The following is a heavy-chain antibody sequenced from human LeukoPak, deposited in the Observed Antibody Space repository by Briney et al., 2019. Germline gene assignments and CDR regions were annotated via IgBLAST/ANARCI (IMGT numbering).Heavy chain of an antibody. V-gene: IGHV1-46*01. D-gene: IGHD2-15*01. CDR3: ARRGCSGGSCSLLGYYYHGMDV. Sequence: GASVKVSCKASGYTFTSYYMHWVRQAPGQGLEWMGIINPSGGSTSYAQKFQGRVTMTRDTSTSTVYMELSSLRSEATAVYYCARRGCSGGSCSLLGYYYHGMDVWGKGTTVTVSS. CDR1: GYTFTSYY. CDR2: INPSGGST. J-gene: IGHJ6*04.